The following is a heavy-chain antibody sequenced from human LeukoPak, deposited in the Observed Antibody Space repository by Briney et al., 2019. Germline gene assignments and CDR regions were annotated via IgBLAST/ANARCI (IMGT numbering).Heavy chain of an antibody. Sequence: ASVKVSCKASGYTFTSYGISWVRQAPGQGLEWMGWISAYNGNTNYAQKLQGRVTMTTDTSTSTAYMELRSLRSDDTAVYYCARALGCSSNSCYPWFDPWGQGTLVTVSS. D-gene: IGHD2-2*01. CDR3: ARALGCSSNSCYPWFDP. CDR2: ISAYNGNT. CDR1: GYTFTSYG. J-gene: IGHJ5*02. V-gene: IGHV1-18*01.